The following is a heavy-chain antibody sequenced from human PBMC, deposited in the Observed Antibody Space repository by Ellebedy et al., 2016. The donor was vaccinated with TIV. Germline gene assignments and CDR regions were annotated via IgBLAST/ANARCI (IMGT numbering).Heavy chain of an antibody. J-gene: IGHJ3*01. CDR1: GFTISNAW. D-gene: IGHD3-22*01. V-gene: IGHV3-15*07. CDR3: TTDWGSGDYLGGNGAAFDL. Sequence: GESLKISCAASGFTISNAWMNWVRQAPGKGLEWVGRIKMKVHGGTADYPAPVKGRFTISRDDSKNTAYLEMNSLKTEETALYYCTTDWGSGDYLGGNGAAFDLWGQGTMVTVSS. CDR2: IKMKVHGGTA.